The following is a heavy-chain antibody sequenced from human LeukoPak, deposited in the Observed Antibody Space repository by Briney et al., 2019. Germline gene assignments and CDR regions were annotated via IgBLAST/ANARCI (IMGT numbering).Heavy chain of an antibody. Sequence: TASETLSLTCAVYVGSFSGYYWSWIRQPPGKGLEWIGEINHSGSTNYNPSLKSRVSVSVDTSKNQFSLKLSSVTAADTAVYYCARHRKQLVHFDYWGQGTLVTVSS. J-gene: IGHJ4*02. CDR1: VGSFSGYY. CDR3: ARHRKQLVHFDY. V-gene: IGHV4-34*01. D-gene: IGHD6-6*01. CDR2: INHSGST.